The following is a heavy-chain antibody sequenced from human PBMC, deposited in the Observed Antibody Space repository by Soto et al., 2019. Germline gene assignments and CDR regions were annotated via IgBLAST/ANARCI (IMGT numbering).Heavy chain of an antibody. V-gene: IGHV3-23*01. CDR1: GFTFSSYA. CDR3: AKEIAASAFAYNYYYAMDV. J-gene: IGHJ6*02. Sequence: GGSLRLSCAASGFTFSSYAMSWVRPAPGKGVEWVSAISGSGGSTYYADSVKGRFTISRDNSKNTLYLQMNSLRAEDTAVYYCAKEIAASAFAYNYYYAMDVWGQGTTVTVSS. CDR2: ISGSGGST. D-gene: IGHD2-15*01.